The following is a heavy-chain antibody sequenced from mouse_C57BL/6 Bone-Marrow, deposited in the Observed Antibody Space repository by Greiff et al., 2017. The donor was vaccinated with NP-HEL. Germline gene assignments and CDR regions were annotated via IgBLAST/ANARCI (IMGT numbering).Heavy chain of an antibody. D-gene: IGHD2-4*01. Sequence: QVQLQQPGAELVRPGSSVKLSCKASGYTFTSYWMHWVKQRPIQGLEWIGNIDPSDSETHYNQKFKDKATLTVDKSSSTAYMQLSSLTSDDSAVYYCARSTYYYCDVGFAYWGQGTLVTVSA. J-gene: IGHJ3*01. CDR2: IDPSDSET. CDR3: ARSTYYYCDVGFAY. V-gene: IGHV1-52*01. CDR1: GYTFTSYW.